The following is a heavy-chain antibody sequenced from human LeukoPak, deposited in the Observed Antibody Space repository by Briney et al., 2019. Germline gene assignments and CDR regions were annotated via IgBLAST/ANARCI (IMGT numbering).Heavy chain of an antibody. CDR1: GFTFSGYW. Sequence: GGSLRLSCAASGFTFSGYWMSWVRQAPGKGLEWVANIKQDGSEKYYVDSVKARFTISRDNTKNSLYLQKNSLRAEDTAVYYCARDADDYSNWFDPWGQGTLVTVSS. D-gene: IGHD4-11*01. CDR2: IKQDGSEK. V-gene: IGHV3-7*01. J-gene: IGHJ5*02. CDR3: ARDADDYSNWFDP.